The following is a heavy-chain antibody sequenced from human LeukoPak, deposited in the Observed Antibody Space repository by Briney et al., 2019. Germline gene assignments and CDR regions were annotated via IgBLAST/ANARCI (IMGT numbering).Heavy chain of an antibody. Sequence: ASVKVSCKASGYTFTSYDINWVGQATGQGQEWRGWMNPNSGNTGYAQKFQGRVNTTRNNAISTAYMELSSLRSEDTAVYYCARPSIRARAFDIWGQGTMVTVSS. V-gene: IGHV1-8*01. CDR3: ARPSIRARAFDI. D-gene: IGHD3-3*02. J-gene: IGHJ3*02. CDR2: MNPNSGNT. CDR1: GYTFTSYD.